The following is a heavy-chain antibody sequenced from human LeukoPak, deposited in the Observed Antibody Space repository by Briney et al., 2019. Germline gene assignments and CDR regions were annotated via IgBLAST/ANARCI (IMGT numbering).Heavy chain of an antibody. CDR2: IRSNSDGGAI. CDR3: ATDFYDST. J-gene: IGHJ5*02. CDR1: GFPFSSYW. V-gene: IGHV3-15*01. Sequence: GGSLRLSCVASGFPFSSYWMTWVRQAPGKGLEWVGRIRSNSDGGAIDYAAPVKGRFALSRDDSKNTLYLQMNSLQTEDTAMYYCATDFYDSTWGQGTLVTVSS. D-gene: IGHD2/OR15-2a*01.